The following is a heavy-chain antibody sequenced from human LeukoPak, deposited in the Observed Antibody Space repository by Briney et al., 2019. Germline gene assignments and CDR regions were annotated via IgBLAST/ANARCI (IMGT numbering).Heavy chain of an antibody. J-gene: IGHJ4*02. Sequence: GGSLRLSCAASGFTFSSYWMPWVRQAPGKGLVWVSRINTDGSSTSYADSVKGRFTISRDNSKNTVYLQMNSLRAEDTAVYYCARGNYYGSGSYQRGDYWGQGILVIVSS. V-gene: IGHV3-74*01. CDR1: GFTFSSYW. CDR3: ARGNYYGSGSYQRGDY. D-gene: IGHD3-10*01. CDR2: INTDGSST.